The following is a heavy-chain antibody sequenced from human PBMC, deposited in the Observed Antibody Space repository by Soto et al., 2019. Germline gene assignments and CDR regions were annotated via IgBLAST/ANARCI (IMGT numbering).Heavy chain of an antibody. J-gene: IGHJ4*02. V-gene: IGHV3-74*03. CDR1: GFSFSSYW. Sequence: EVQLVESGGGLVQPGGSLRLSCAASGFSFSSYWMYWVRRAPGEGLVYVSRIKSDGRDSMYADSVRGRFTMSRDNAKNTLYLQMNRLRVEVTAVYYCGTGGRAGSVDYWGLGTLVTVSS. CDR2: IKSDGRDS. D-gene: IGHD6-19*01. CDR3: GTGGRAGSVDY.